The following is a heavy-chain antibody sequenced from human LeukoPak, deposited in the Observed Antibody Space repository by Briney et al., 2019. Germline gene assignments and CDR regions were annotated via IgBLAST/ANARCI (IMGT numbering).Heavy chain of an antibody. V-gene: IGHV4-59*08. CDR2: IYYSGST. D-gene: IGHD3-3*01. CDR3: ARHFTRAPYYDFWSGYFSPFDY. Sequence: PSETLSLTCTVSGGSISSYYWSWIRQPPEKGLEWIGYIYYSGSTNYNPSLKSRVTISVDTSKNQFSLKLSSVTAADTAVYYCARHFTRAPYYDFWSGYFSPFDYWGQGTLVTVSS. CDR1: GGSISSYY. J-gene: IGHJ4*02.